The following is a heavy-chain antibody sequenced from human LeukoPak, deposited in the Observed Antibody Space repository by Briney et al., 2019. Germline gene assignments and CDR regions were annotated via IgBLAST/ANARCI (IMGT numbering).Heavy chain of an antibody. Sequence: SETLSLTCTVSGDSISSSSYYWGWIRQPPGKGLEWIGSMYFGGSTHYNPSLKSRVTISVDTSKNQLSLRLISVTAADTAMYYCARHEHKAVAGDTWGQGTLVTVSS. CDR1: GDSISSSSYY. CDR3: ARHEHKAVAGDT. V-gene: IGHV4-39*01. CDR2: MYFGGST. D-gene: IGHD6-19*01. J-gene: IGHJ5*02.